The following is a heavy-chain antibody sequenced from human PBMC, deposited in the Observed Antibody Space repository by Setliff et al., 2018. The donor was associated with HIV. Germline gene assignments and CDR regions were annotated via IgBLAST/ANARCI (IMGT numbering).Heavy chain of an antibody. CDR3: ARAARGGLQYGPTGHAFDI. V-gene: IGHV1-69*10. J-gene: IGHJ3*02. CDR1: GGSFNNYA. Sequence: ASVKVSCKAAGGSFNNYAISWVRQAPGQGLEWVGGIIPILGTTNSGPRFHGRVTITADKSTNTVYIELSSLRSEDTALYYCARAARGGLQYGPTGHAFDIWGQGTMVTVSS. CDR2: IIPILGTT. D-gene: IGHD2-21*02.